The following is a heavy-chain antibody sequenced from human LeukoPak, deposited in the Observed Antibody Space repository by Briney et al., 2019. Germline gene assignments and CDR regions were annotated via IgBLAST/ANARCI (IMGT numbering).Heavy chain of an antibody. V-gene: IGHV4-39*07. D-gene: IGHD2-2*01. CDR3: AREVDAAAAYNWFDP. CDR2: IDYSGTT. Sequence: SETLSLTCTVSGASISSSSYYWVWIRQPPGKGLEGIGTIDYSGTTYYKPSLKSRVTISVDTSKNQFSLKLSSVTAADTAVYYCAREVDAAAAYNWFDPWGQGTLVTVSS. J-gene: IGHJ5*02. CDR1: GASISSSSYY.